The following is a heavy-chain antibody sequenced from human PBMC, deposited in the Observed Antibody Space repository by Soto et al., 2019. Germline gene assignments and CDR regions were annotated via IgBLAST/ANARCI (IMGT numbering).Heavy chain of an antibody. V-gene: IGHV3-7*05. J-gene: IGHJ4*02. CDR3: ARTQQWVGQRGDLDY. CDR2: IMQDGSDK. D-gene: IGHD6-19*01. CDR1: GFTFSSYW. Sequence: EVQLVESGGGLVQPGGSLRLSCAASGFTFSSYWMSWVRQAPGKGLEWVANIMQDGSDKYYVNSVKGRFTISRDNSKNSLYLQMNSVIAEDTAIYYCARTQQWVGQRGDLDYWGQGTLVTVSS.